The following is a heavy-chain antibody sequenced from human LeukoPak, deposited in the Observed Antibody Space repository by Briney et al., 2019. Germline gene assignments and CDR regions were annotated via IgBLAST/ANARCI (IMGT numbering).Heavy chain of an antibody. D-gene: IGHD5-24*01. J-gene: IGHJ4*02. CDR1: GFIFSNYD. Sequence: PGGSLRLSCAASGFIFSNYDMNWVRQAPGKGLEWVSSISSSSSYINSVDSVKGRFTISRDNAKNSLYLQMNSLRAEDTAVYYCARDRGYYFDYWGQGAVVTGSS. V-gene: IGHV3-21*01. CDR2: ISSSSSYI. CDR3: ARDRGYYFDY.